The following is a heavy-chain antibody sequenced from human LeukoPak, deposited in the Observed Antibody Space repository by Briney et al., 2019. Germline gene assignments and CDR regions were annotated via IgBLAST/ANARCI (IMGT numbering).Heavy chain of an antibody. Sequence: SETLSLTCAVYGGSFSDYFWSWIRQPPGKGLEWIGNIYYSGSTNYNPSLRSRVIISVDTSKNQFSLKLSSVTAADTAVYYCARDRPYSSSWPLDYWGQGSLVTVSS. J-gene: IGHJ4*02. CDR3: ARDRPYSSSWPLDY. CDR1: GGSFSDYF. D-gene: IGHD6-13*01. CDR2: IYYSGST. V-gene: IGHV4-59*01.